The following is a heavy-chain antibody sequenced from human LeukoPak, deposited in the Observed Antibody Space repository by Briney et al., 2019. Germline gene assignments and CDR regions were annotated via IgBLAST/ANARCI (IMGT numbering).Heavy chain of an antibody. D-gene: IGHD6-25*01. CDR2: IWYDESNK. V-gene: IGHV3-33*01. J-gene: IGHJ4*02. Sequence: GGSLRLSCAAPGVTFSNYGMHWGRQAPGKGLEWVAVIWYDESNKYYADSVKGRFTISRDNSKNTLYLQMNSRRAGDTAVYYCARDSSSGVRYFDYWGREPWSPSPQ. CDR1: GVTFSNYG. CDR3: ARDSSSGVRYFDY.